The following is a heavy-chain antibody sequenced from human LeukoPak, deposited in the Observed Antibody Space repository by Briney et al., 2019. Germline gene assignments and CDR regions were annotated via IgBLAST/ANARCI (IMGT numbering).Heavy chain of an antibody. V-gene: IGHV3-15*01. CDR3: TTSSSGWYGYGAFDY. CDR1: AFTFSDHS. D-gene: IGHD6-19*01. J-gene: IGHJ4*02. Sequence: PGGSLRLSCAASAFTFSDHSMHWVRQAPGKGLEWVGRIKSKTDGGTTDYAAPVKGRFTISRDDSKNTLYLQMNSLKTEDTAVYYCTTSSSGWYGYGAFDYWGQGTLVTVSS. CDR2: IKSKTDGGTT.